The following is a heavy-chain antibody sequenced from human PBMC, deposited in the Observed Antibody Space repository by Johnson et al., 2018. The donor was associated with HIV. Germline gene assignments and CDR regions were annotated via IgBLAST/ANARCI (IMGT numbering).Heavy chain of an antibody. J-gene: IGHJ3*02. CDR1: AFTFSSYA. CDR3: ARDYGRGSRSGNWQQLATDVFDI. D-gene: IGHD6-13*01. Sequence: QVQLVESGGGVVQPGRSLRLSCAASAFTFSSYAMHWVRQAPGKGLEWVAVISYDGSNKYYADSVKGRFTISRDNSKNTLYLQMNSLRAEDTAGDYCARDYGRGSRSGNWQQLATDVFDIWGQGTMVTVSS. V-gene: IGHV3-30*04. CDR2: ISYDGSNK.